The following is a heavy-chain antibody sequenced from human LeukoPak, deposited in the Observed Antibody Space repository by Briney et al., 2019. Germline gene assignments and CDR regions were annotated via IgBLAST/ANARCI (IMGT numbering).Heavy chain of an antibody. Sequence: SVNVSCKASGGTFSSYAISWVRQAPGQGLEWMGGIIPIFGTANYAQKFQGRVTITADESTSTAYMELSSLRSEDTAVYYCARARDTYYYDSSGYYFDYWGQGTLVTVSS. D-gene: IGHD3-22*01. J-gene: IGHJ4*02. CDR2: IIPIFGTA. CDR3: ARARDTYYYDSSGYYFDY. V-gene: IGHV1-69*13. CDR1: GGTFSSYA.